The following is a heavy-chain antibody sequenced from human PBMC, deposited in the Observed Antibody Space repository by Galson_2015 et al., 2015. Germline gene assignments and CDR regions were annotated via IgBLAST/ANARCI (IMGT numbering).Heavy chain of an antibody. D-gene: IGHD2-2*01. CDR2: ISGSSDTI. Sequence: SLRLSCAGSGFPFSSHSMTWVRQVPGKGLEWVSYISGSSDTIYHADSVKGRFTISRDNARNSVYLQMNSLRDEDTAVYYCARGSLEYQLLHDYWGQGILVSVSS. CDR3: ARGSLEYQLLHDY. CDR1: GFPFSSHS. J-gene: IGHJ4*02. V-gene: IGHV3-48*02.